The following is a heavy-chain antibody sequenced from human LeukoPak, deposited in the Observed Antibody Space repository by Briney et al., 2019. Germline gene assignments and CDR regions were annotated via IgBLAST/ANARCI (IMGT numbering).Heavy chain of an antibody. CDR1: GYTFTSYG. D-gene: IGHD4-17*01. CDR3: ARDQDGDYSYYYYYYYMDV. CDR2: ISAYNGNT. Sequence: ASVKVSCKASGYTFTSYGISWVRQAPGQGLEWMGWISAYNGNTNYAQKLQGRVTMTTDTSTSTAYMELRSLRSDDTAVYYCARDQDGDYSYYYYYYYMDVWGKGTTVTVSS. J-gene: IGHJ6*03. V-gene: IGHV1-18*01.